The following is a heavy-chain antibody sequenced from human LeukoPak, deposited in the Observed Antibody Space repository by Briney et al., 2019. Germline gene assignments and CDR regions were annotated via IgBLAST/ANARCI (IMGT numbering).Heavy chain of an antibody. CDR1: GFTFSSYS. D-gene: IGHD1-1*01. Sequence: GGSLRLSCVASGFTFSSYSMIWVRQAPGKGLEWVSSISSSSSYIYYADSVKGRFTISRDNAKKSLYLRMNSLRAEDTAVYYCASGYNWKDHFDYWGQGTLVTVSS. J-gene: IGHJ4*02. CDR2: ISSSSSYI. CDR3: ASGYNWKDHFDY. V-gene: IGHV3-21*01.